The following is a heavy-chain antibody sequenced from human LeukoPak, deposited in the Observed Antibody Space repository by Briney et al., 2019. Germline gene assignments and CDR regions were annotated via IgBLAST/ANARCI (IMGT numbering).Heavy chain of an antibody. J-gene: IGHJ5*02. Sequence: GRSLRLSCAASGFTFSSYGMHWVRQAPGKGLEWVAVISYDGSNKYYADSVKGRFTISRDNSKNMLYLQMNSLRAEDTAVYYCAKDSGPSIAVAGTPSWFDPWGQGTLVTVSS. CDR2: ISYDGSNK. V-gene: IGHV3-30*18. D-gene: IGHD6-19*01. CDR1: GFTFSSYG. CDR3: AKDSGPSIAVAGTPSWFDP.